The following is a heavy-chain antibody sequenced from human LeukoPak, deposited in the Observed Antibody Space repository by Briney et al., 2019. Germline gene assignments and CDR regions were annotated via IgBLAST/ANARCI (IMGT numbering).Heavy chain of an antibody. J-gene: IGHJ4*02. Sequence: SETLSLTCAVYGGSFSGYYWSWIRQPPGKGLEWIGEINHSGSTNYNPSLMSRVTISIDTSTNRFSLKMRSVTATDTAVYYCARVNYGDYADSWGQGTLVTVSS. V-gene: IGHV4-34*01. CDR1: GGSFSGYY. D-gene: IGHD4-17*01. CDR3: ARVNYGDYADS. CDR2: INHSGST.